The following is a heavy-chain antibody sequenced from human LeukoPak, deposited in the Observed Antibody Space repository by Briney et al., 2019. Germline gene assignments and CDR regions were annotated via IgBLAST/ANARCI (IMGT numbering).Heavy chain of an antibody. V-gene: IGHV3-11*04. CDR2: ISSSGSTI. D-gene: IGHD5-18*01. J-gene: IGHJ4*02. Sequence: GGSLRLSCAAAGFTFSDYYMSWIRQAPGKGLEWVSYISSSGSTIYYADSVKGRFTISRDNAKNSLYLQMNNLRVEDTAVYYCARDQPIGYNYGYPFDNWGQGTLVTVSS. CDR1: GFTFSDYY. CDR3: ARDQPIGYNYGYPFDN.